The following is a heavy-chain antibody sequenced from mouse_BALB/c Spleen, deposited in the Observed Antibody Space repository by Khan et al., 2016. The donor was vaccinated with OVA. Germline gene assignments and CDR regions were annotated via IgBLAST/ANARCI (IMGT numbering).Heavy chain of an antibody. CDR2: IWSGGST. Sequence: VELVESGPGLVQPSQSLSITCTVSGFSLTTYGVHWVRQSPGKGLEWLGVIWSGGSTAYNAAFISRLSICKDNSKSQVFFKMNGLQANDTAIYYGARNYNYDEGLAYWGQGTLVTVSA. D-gene: IGHD2-12*01. V-gene: IGHV2-2*02. J-gene: IGHJ3*01. CDR1: GFSLTTYG. CDR3: ARNYNYDEGLAY.